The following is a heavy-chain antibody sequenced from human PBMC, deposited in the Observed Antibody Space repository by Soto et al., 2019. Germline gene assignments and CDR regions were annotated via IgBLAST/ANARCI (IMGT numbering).Heavy chain of an antibody. J-gene: IGHJ4*02. D-gene: IGHD5-12*01. CDR1: DFTLSSYY. CDR2: VNQAGSET. CDR3: ARHRCSSSSCYDPFDC. Sequence: PGGSRRLPCAASDFTLSSYYMILLRQAPGKGLEWVASVNQAGSETYYVDSVKGRFTISRDNAKNLLYLQMNSLRAEDTAVYYCARHRCSSSSCYDPFDCWGQGTLVTVSS. V-gene: IGHV3-7*01.